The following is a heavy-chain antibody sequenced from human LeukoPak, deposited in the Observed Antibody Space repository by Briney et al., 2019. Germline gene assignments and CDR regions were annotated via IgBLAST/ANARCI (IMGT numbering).Heavy chain of an antibody. CDR1: GFTFSSYA. D-gene: IGHD1-26*01. CDR2: IDSGGGSI. CDR3: ARDVGPIHFDY. Sequence: GGSLRLSCVASGFTFSSYAMSWVRQAPGKGLEWVATIDSGGGSIHYADSVKGRFTISRDSSKNTLYLQMNSLRAEDTAVYYCARDVGPIHFDYWGQGTLVTVSS. J-gene: IGHJ4*02. V-gene: IGHV3-23*01.